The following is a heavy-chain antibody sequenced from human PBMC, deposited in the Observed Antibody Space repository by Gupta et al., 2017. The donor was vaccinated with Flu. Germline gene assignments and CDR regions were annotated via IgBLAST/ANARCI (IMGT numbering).Heavy chain of an antibody. CDR2: IYTSGST. Sequence: QVQLQESGPGLVKPSQTLSLTCTVSGGSISSGSYYWSWIRQPAGKGLEWIGRIYTSGSTNYNPSLKSRVTISVDTSKNQFSLKLSSVTAADTAVYYCARDILGSGWYYFDYWGQGTLVTVSS. D-gene: IGHD6-19*01. J-gene: IGHJ4*02. V-gene: IGHV4-61*02. CDR1: GGSISSGSYY. CDR3: ARDILGSGWYYFDY.